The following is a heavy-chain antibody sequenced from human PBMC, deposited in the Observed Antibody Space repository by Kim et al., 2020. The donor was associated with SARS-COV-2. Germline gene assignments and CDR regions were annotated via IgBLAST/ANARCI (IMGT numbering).Heavy chain of an antibody. Sequence: TFYYADSLKGRFTISSDNAKNSLFLQMNTLRAEDTAIYYCARLERGHSFDYWGQGTRVTVSS. CDR3: ARLERGHSFDY. D-gene: IGHD2-15*01. J-gene: IGHJ4*02. CDR2: TF. V-gene: IGHV3-11*04.